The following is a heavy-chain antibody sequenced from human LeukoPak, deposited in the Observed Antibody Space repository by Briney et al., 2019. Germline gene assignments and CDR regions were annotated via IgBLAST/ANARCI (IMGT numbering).Heavy chain of an antibody. CDR2: LKQDGSEK. V-gene: IGHV3-7*01. J-gene: IGHJ4*02. D-gene: IGHD2-21*02. CDR3: ARDKMVVTAIYFDY. CDR1: GFTFSSYW. Sequence: GGSLRLSCAASGFTFSSYWMSWVCQAPGKGLEWVANLKQDGSEKYYVDSVKGRFTISRDNAKNSLYLQMNSLRAEDTAVYYCARDKMVVTAIYFDYWGQGTLVTVSS.